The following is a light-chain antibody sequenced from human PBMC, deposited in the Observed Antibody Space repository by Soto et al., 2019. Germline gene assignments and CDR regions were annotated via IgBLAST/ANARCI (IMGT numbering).Light chain of an antibody. V-gene: IGKV3-15*01. J-gene: IGKJ5*01. Sequence: EIVLTQSPATLSVSPGERATLSCRASQSISNNLAWYQQKPGQAPRLLIYGASTRATGIPARFSGSGSGTEFTLTISSLQSEDFVVYYCQQYNNWPRITFGQGTRLEIK. CDR1: QSISNN. CDR3: QQYNNWPRIT. CDR2: GAS.